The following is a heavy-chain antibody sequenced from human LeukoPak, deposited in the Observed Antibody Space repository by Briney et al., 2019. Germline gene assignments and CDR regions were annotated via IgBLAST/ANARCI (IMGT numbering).Heavy chain of an antibody. Sequence: SQTLSPTCAVSGDSVSSGGYYWTWIRQHPGKGLEWIGEINHSGSTNYNPSLKSRVTISVDTSKNQFSLKLSSVTAADTAVYYCARGTMTTVTYYFDYWGQGTLVTVSS. J-gene: IGHJ4*02. D-gene: IGHD4-17*01. CDR2: INHSGST. V-gene: IGHV4-31*11. CDR1: GDSVSSGGYY. CDR3: ARGTMTTVTYYFDY.